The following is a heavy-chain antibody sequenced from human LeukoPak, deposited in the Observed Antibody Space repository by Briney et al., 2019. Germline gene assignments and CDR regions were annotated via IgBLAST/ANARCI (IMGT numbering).Heavy chain of an antibody. V-gene: IGHV1-2*02. CDR1: GYRFTGYY. CDR2: INPNSGGA. CDR3: ARDPFPVRGSYFLDF. D-gene: IGHD3-10*01. J-gene: IGHJ4*02. Sequence: ASVKVSCKASGYRFTGYYLHWVRHAPGQGPESMGWINPNSGGAIYGQRFQGRVTMTRDTSLTTVYMELRGLTSDDTAVYYCARDPFPVRGSYFLDFWGQGTLVTVSS.